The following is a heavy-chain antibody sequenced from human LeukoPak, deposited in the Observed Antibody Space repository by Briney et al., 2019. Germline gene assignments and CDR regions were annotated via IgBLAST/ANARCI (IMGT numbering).Heavy chain of an antibody. CDR2: ISGSGGST. V-gene: IGHV3-23*01. CDR1: GFPFSSYW. J-gene: IGHJ3*01. CDR3: ARVVYDPNAYDL. Sequence: GGSLRLSCVASGFPFSSYWMTWVRQAPGKGLEWVSAISGSGGSTYYADSVKGRFTISRDNPKNTLYLQMNSLRAEDTAVYYCARVVYDPNAYDLWGQGTMVTVSS. D-gene: IGHD3-16*01.